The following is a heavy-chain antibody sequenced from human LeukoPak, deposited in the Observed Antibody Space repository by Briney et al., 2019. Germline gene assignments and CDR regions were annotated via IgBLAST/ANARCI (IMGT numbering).Heavy chain of an antibody. CDR1: GFTFSDYS. D-gene: IGHD6-25*01. Sequence: PGGSLRLSCAASGFTFSDYSFNWLRQAPGKGLEWVSYISSISSTMYYADSVKGRFTISRDNAKNSLYLQMDSLRDEDTAVYYCARMFAATGDSWGQGTLVTVSS. J-gene: IGHJ4*02. CDR2: ISSISSTM. CDR3: ARMFAATGDS. V-gene: IGHV3-48*02.